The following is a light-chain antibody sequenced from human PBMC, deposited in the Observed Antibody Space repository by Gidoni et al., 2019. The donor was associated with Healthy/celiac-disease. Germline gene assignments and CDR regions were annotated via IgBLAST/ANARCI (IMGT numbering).Light chain of an antibody. J-gene: IGLJ2*01. CDR3: SSYAGSTPVV. V-gene: IGLV2-8*01. CDR1: SSDVGGYNY. Sequence: QSALTQPPSASGSPGQSVTISCTGTSSDVGGYNYVSWYQQHPGKPPNLMIYEVSKRPSGVPDRFSGSKSGNTASLTVSGLQAEDEADYYCSSYAGSTPVVFGGGTKLTVL. CDR2: EVS.